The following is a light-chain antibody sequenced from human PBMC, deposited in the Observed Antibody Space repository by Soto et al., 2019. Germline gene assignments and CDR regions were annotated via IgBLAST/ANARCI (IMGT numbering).Light chain of an antibody. CDR3: AAWHDSLTASV. V-gene: IGLV1-44*01. J-gene: IGLJ1*01. CDR1: DSNIWPNT. Sequence: QSVLTRPPSASGTPGQRVTISCSCGDSNIWPNTVNCYRQVPGTAPKLLIHNNYQRPSGVPYRISGSKYGPSGSLAISRLHSDDESDSYCAAWHDSLTASVFESATKGTV. CDR2: NNY.